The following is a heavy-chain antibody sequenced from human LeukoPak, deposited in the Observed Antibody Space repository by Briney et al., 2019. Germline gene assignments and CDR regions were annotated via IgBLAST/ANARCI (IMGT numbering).Heavy chain of an antibody. V-gene: IGHV4-34*01. CDR1: GGSFSGYY. D-gene: IGHD6-19*01. J-gene: IGHJ4*02. CDR3: ARGLQWLVKYYFDY. Sequence: SETLSLTCAVYGGSFSGYYWSWIRQPPGKGLEWIGEINHSGSTNYNPSLKSRVTISVGTSKNQFSLKLSSVTAADTAVYYCARGLQWLVKYYFDYWGQGTLVTVSS. CDR2: INHSGST.